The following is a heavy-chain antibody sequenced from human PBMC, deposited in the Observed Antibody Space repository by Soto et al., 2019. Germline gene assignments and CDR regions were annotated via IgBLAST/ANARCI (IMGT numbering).Heavy chain of an antibody. J-gene: IGHJ6*03. Sequence: SVKVSCKASGGTFSSYAISWVRQAPGQGLEWMGGIIPIFGTANYAQKFQGRVTITADESISTAYMELSSLRSEDTAVYYCARGRSNYAMWRYYYYYYMDVWGKGTTVTVSS. CDR3: ARGRSNYAMWRYYYYYYMDV. CDR2: IIPIFGTA. CDR1: GGTFSSYA. V-gene: IGHV1-69*13. D-gene: IGHD4-4*01.